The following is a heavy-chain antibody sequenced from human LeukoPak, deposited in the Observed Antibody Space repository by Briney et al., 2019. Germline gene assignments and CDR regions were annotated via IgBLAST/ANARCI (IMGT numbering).Heavy chain of an antibody. CDR2: IYHSGTT. D-gene: IGHD6-13*01. Sequence: SETLSLTCIVSGYSISSGYYWGWIRQPPEKGLEWIGSIYHSGTTNYNPSLKSRVTISVDTSKNQFSLKLSSVTAADTAVYYCARDSWWTAAGYYYYMDVWGKGTTVTVSS. CDR1: GYSISSGYY. CDR3: ARDSWWTAAGYYYYMDV. V-gene: IGHV4-38-2*02. J-gene: IGHJ6*03.